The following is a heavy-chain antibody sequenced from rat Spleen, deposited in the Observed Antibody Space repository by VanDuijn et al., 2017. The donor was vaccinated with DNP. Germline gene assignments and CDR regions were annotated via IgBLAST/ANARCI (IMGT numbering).Heavy chain of an antibody. D-gene: IGHD5-1*01. CDR2: IIYDGSRT. Sequence: EVQLVESGGGLVQPGRSLKLSCAASGFTFSDYNMAWVCQAPKKGLEWVATIIYDGSRTYFRDSVKGQFTISRDNSETTLNLQMDSLRSEDTATYFCTRLGERLFDYWGRGTLVTVSS. CDR3: TRLGERLFDY. V-gene: IGHV5S10*01. J-gene: IGHJ3*01. CDR1: GFTFSDYN.